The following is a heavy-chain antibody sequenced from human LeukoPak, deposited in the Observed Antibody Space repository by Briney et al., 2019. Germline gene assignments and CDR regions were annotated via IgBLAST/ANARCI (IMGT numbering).Heavy chain of an antibody. CDR1: GFTFDDYG. CDR2: ISGGGAST. D-gene: IGHD3-10*01. CDR3: TKKAYYGSGSAFDY. V-gene: IGHV3-23*01. J-gene: IGHJ4*02. Sequence: PGGSLRLSCAASGFTFDDYGMSWVRQAPWKGLEWVSSISGGGASTYYADSVKGRFTISRDNSKNTLYLQMNSLRAEDTAVYYCTKKAYYGSGSAFDYWGQGTLVTVSS.